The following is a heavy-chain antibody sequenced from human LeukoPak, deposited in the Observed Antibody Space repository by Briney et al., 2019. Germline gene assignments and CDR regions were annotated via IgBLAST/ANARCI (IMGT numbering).Heavy chain of an antibody. D-gene: IGHD6-13*01. CDR1: GLPIGDFA. CDR2: ISGDGGST. CDR3: AKDPIGSSYYGGDS. Sequence: GGSLRLSCVASGLPIGDFAMHWVRQAPGKGLEWVSTISGDGGSTYYADSVKGRFTISRDNSKNTLYLQMNSLRAEDTAVYYCAKDPIGSSYYGGDSWGQGTLVTVFS. J-gene: IGHJ4*02. V-gene: IGHV3-23*01.